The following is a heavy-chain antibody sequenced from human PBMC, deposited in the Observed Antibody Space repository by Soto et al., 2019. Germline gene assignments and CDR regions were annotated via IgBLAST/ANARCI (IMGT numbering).Heavy chain of an antibody. D-gene: IGHD6-13*01. V-gene: IGHV4-59*01. CDR1: GVSISPYY. J-gene: IGHJ6*03. CDR2: VYYSGNT. CDR3: ARKGAAACYAHYYMDV. Sequence: PSETLSLACTVSGVSISPYYWRWIRQRPGKGLEWIGYVYYSGNTNYNPSLESRVTISVDTSRNRFSLNLTSATAADTAVYYCARKGAAACYAHYYMDVWGRGTAVTVSS.